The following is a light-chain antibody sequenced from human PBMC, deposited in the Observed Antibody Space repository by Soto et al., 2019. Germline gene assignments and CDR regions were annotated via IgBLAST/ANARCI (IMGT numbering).Light chain of an antibody. CDR3: QQYNNWPS. Sequence: ETVLTQSPGTLSLSPGERATLSCRASQSVTSNYLAWFQQRPGQAPRLLIYGASIRATGIPDTFSGSGSGTEFTLTISSLQSEDFAVYYCQQYNNWPSFGQGTRREIK. V-gene: IGKV3D-15*01. CDR2: GAS. CDR1: QSVTSN. J-gene: IGKJ5*01.